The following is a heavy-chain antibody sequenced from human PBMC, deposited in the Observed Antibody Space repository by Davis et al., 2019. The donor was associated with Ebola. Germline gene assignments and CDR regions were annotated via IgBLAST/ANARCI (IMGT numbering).Heavy chain of an antibody. Sequence: ASVKVSCKASGYTFTSYGISWVRQAPGQGLEWMGWISAYNGNTNYAQKFQGRVTMTTDTSTSIVYMELRSLRSDDTAVYYCAREGGSEGADYWGQGTLVIVPS. CDR2: ISAYNGNT. CDR3: AREGGSEGADY. D-gene: IGHD1-26*01. J-gene: IGHJ4*02. CDR1: GYTFTSYG. V-gene: IGHV1-18*01.